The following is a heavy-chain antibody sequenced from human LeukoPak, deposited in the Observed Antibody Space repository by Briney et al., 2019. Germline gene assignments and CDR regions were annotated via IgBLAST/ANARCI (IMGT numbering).Heavy chain of an antibody. CDR3: ARLDYYDSSGYFYGVFDI. D-gene: IGHD3-22*01. CDR2: IYYSGST. J-gene: IGHJ3*02. CDR1: GDSISSSY. V-gene: IGHV4-59*01. Sequence: SETLSLTCTISGDSISSSYWSWARQPPGKGLEWIAYIYYSGSTNYNPSLKSRVTMSVDTSKNQFSLNLSSVTAADTAVYYCARLDYYDSSGYFYGVFDIWGQGTMVTVSS.